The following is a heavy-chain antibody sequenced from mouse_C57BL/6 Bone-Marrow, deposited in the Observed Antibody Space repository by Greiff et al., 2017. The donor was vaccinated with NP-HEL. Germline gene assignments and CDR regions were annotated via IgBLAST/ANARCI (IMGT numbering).Heavy chain of an antibody. J-gene: IGHJ3*01. V-gene: IGHV1-74*01. CDR2: IHPSDSDT. CDR1: GYTFTSYW. Sequence: VQLQQPGAELVKPGASVKVSCKASGYTFTSYWMHWVKQRPGQGLEWIGRIHPSDSDTNYNQKFKGKATLTVDKSSSTAYMQLSSLTSEDSAVYYCAIVNYYGSSYWFAYWGQGTLVTVSA. D-gene: IGHD1-1*01. CDR3: AIVNYYGSSYWFAY.